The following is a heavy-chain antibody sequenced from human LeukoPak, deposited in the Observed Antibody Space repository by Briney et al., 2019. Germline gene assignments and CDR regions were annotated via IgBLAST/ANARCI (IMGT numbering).Heavy chain of an antibody. V-gene: IGHV3-21*01. CDR1: GFTFSSYS. CDR2: ISSSSSYI. Sequence: GGSLRLSCAASGFTFSSYSMNWVRQAPGKGLEWVSSISSSSSYIYYSDSVKGRFTISRDNAKNSLYLQMNSLRAEDTAVYYCARDPYNGSYGAYYYYYMDVWGKGTTVTISS. CDR3: ARDPYNGSYGAYYYYYMDV. D-gene: IGHD1-26*01. J-gene: IGHJ6*03.